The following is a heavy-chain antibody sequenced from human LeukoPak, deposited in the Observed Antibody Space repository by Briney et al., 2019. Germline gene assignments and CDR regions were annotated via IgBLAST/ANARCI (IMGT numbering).Heavy chain of an antibody. Sequence: SETLSLTCAVYGGSFSGYYWSLIRQPPWKGLEWIGEINHSGSTNYNPSLKSRVTISVDTSKNQFSLKLSSVTAADTAVYYCARGGDYGDYDGYYFDYWGQGTLVTVSS. CDR3: ARGGDYGDYDGYYFDY. CDR2: INHSGST. V-gene: IGHV4-34*01. D-gene: IGHD4-17*01. CDR1: GGSFSGYY. J-gene: IGHJ4*02.